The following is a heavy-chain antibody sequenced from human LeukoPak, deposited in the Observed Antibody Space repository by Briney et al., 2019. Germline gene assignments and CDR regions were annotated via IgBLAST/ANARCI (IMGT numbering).Heavy chain of an antibody. J-gene: IGHJ4*02. CDR1: GGSISSYY. D-gene: IGHD3-3*01. V-gene: IGHV4-59*08. CDR2: IYYSGSS. CDR3: ARHENTIFGVVPEG. Sequence: PSETLSLTCTVSGGSISSYYWSWIRQPPGKGLEWIGCIYYSGSSTYNPSLKSRVTISVDTSKNQFSLKLSSVAAADTAVYYCARHENTIFGVVPEGWGQGTLVTLSS.